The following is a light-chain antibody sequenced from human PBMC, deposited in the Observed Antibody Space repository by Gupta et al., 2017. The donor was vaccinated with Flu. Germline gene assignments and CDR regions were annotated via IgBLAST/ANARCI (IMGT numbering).Light chain of an antibody. CDR2: ATS. J-gene: IGKJ5*01. CDR3: QQDNSYPTT. V-gene: IGKV1-16*01. Sequence: GKAPKSLIYATSTLQPGVTSRFSGSGSGTEFTLTISSLQPEDFASYYCQQDNSYPTTFGQGTRVDIK.